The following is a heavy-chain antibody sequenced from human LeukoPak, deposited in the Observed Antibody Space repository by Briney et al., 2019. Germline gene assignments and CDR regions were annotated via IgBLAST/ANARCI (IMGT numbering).Heavy chain of an antibody. V-gene: IGHV3-30*02. D-gene: IGHD3-22*01. CDR1: GFTFSSYG. CDR3: AKVGLTYYYDSSGYYAY. J-gene: IGHJ4*02. Sequence: GGSLRLSCAASGFTFSSYGMHWVRQAPGKGLEWVAFIRYDGSNKYYADSVKGRFTISRDNSKNTLYLQMNSLRAEDTAVYYCAKVGLTYYYDSSGYYAYWGQGTLVTVSS. CDR2: IRYDGSNK.